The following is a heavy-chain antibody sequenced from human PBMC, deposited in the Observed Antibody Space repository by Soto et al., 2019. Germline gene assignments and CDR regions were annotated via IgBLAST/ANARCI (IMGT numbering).Heavy chain of an antibody. J-gene: IGHJ4*02. CDR3: ARDRTNYYDSSGGFDY. CDR2: ISTYNGNT. Sequence: QVQLVQSGAEVKKPGASVKVSCKASGYTFTSYGISWVRQAPGQGLEWMGWISTYNGNTNYAQKLQGRVTMTTDTSTSTAYMELRSLRSDDTAVYYCARDRTNYYDSSGGFDYWGQGTLVTVSS. V-gene: IGHV1-18*01. D-gene: IGHD3-22*01. CDR1: GYTFTSYG.